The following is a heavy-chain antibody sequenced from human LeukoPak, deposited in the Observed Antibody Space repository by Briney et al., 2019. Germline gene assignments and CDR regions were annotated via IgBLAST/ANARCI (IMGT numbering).Heavy chain of an antibody. CDR3: ASARDSIVPPEGAFDI. D-gene: IGHD2/OR15-2a*01. J-gene: IGHJ3*02. CDR2: IIPIFGTA. V-gene: IGHV1-69*13. Sequence: SVKVSCKASGGTFSSYAISWVRQAPGQGLEWMGGIIPIFGTANYAQKFQGRVTITADESTSTAYMELSSLRSGDTAVYYCASARDSIVPPEGAFDIWGQGTMVTVSS. CDR1: GGTFSSYA.